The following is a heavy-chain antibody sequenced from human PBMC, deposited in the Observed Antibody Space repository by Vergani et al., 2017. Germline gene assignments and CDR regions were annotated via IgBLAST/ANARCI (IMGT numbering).Heavy chain of an antibody. CDR1: GFTFSSYA. Sequence: QVQLVESGGGVVQPGRSLRLSCAASGFTFSSYAMHWVRQAPGKGLEWVAVILYEGVNKYYADSVKGRFTISRDNSKTTLYLQMNSLRAADTAVYYCARAPSSLLYRAGYFQHWGQGTLATFSA. V-gene: IGHV3-30-3*01. J-gene: IGHJ1*01. CDR3: ARAPSSLLYRAGYFQH. D-gene: IGHD2-2*02. CDR2: ILYEGVNK.